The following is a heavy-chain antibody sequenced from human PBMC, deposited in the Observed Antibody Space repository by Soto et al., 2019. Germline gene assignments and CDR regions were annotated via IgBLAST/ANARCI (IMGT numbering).Heavy chain of an antibody. Sequence: SETLSLTCTVSGGSISSSSYYWGWIRQPPGKGLEWIGSIYYSGSTYYNPSLKSRVTISVDTSKNQFSLKLSSVTAADTAVYYCARPILIKRYGSGSPPTIYGMDVWGQGTTVTVSS. CDR2: IYYSGST. CDR1: GGSISSSSYY. CDR3: ARPILIKRYGSGSPPTIYGMDV. D-gene: IGHD3-10*01. V-gene: IGHV4-39*01. J-gene: IGHJ6*02.